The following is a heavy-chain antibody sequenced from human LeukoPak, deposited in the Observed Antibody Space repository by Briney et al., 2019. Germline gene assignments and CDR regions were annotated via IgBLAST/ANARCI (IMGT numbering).Heavy chain of an antibody. J-gene: IGHJ4*02. CDR3: ATNSVIRAKGTDY. D-gene: IGHD2-8*01. CDR2: IKRDGSDK. Sequence: GGSLRLSCEASGFTFSSYWMSWVRQAPGKGLEWVANIKRDGSDKYYVGSVEGRFTISRDNAKSSVYLHMNSLRAEDTAVYYCATNSVIRAKGTDYWGQGTLVTVSS. V-gene: IGHV3-7*01. CDR1: GFTFSSYW.